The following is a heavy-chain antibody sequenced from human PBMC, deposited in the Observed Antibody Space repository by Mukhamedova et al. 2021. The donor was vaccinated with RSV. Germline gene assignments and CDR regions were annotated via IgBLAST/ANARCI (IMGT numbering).Heavy chain of an antibody. CDR3: ARYVSSGWYDWFD. J-gene: IGHJ5*01. CDR2: ISSSGSSI. D-gene: IGHD6-13*01. Sequence: QASGKGLEWVSYISSSGSSIYYADSVKGRFTLSRDNTKNSLFLQMNSLRAEDTAVYYCARYVSSGWYDWFD. V-gene: IGHV3-11*01.